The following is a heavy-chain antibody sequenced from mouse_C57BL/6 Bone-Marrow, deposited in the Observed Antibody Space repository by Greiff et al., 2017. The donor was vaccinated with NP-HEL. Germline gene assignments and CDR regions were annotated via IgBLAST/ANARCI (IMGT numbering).Heavy chain of an antibody. Sequence: DVKLVESGGGLVQPGGSLKLSCAASGFTFSDYGMAWVRQAPRKGPEWVAFISNLAYSIYYADTVTGRFTISRENAKNTLYLEMSSLRSEDTAMYYCARHFGLNWDVDYAMDYWGQGTSVTVSS. CDR2: ISNLAYSI. J-gene: IGHJ4*01. CDR3: ARHFGLNWDVDYAMDY. CDR1: GFTFSDYG. D-gene: IGHD4-1*01. V-gene: IGHV5-15*01.